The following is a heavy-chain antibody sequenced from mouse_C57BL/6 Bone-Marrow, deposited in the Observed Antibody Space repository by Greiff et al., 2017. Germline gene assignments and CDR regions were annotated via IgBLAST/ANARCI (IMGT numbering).Heavy chain of an antibody. Sequence: EVKLVESGGGLVQPGGSLSLSCAASGFTFTDYYMSWVRQPPGKALEWLGFIRNKANGYTTEYSAAVKGRFTISRDNSKSILYLQMNALRAEDSATYYCASSYGSSDDAYWGQGTLVTVSA. CDR2: IRNKANGYTT. V-gene: IGHV7-3*01. CDR3: ASSYGSSDDAY. CDR1: GFTFTDYY. D-gene: IGHD1-1*01. J-gene: IGHJ3*01.